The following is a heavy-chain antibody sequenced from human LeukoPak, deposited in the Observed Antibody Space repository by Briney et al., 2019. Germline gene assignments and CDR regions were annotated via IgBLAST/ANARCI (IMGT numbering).Heavy chain of an antibody. J-gene: IGHJ6*03. CDR2: IYYSGST. CDR3: ARSGWLLATPYYMDV. Sequence: PSETLSLTCTVSGGFISSYYWSWIRQPPGKGLEWIGYIYYSGSTNYNPSLKSRVTISVDTSKNQFSLKLSSVTAADTAVYYCARSGWLLATPYYMDVWGKGTTVTVSS. CDR1: GGFISSYY. V-gene: IGHV4-59*01. D-gene: IGHD3-22*01.